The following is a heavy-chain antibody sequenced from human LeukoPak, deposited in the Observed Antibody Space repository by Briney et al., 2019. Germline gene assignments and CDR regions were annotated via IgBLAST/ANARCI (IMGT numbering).Heavy chain of an antibody. CDR1: GFTFSSYG. Sequence: GGSLRLSCAASGFTFSSYGMHWVRQAPGKGLEWVAVISYDGSNKYYADSVKGRFTISRDNSKNTLYLQMNSLRAEDTAVYYCARERGGYDWVLGDYWGQGTLVTVSS. CDR2: ISYDGSNK. D-gene: IGHD5-12*01. CDR3: ARERGGYDWVLGDY. J-gene: IGHJ4*02. V-gene: IGHV3-30*03.